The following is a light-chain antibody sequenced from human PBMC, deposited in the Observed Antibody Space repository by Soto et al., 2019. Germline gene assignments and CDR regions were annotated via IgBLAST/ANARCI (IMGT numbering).Light chain of an antibody. Sequence: DIQMTQSPSTLSASVGDRVTITCRASQSISSWLAWYQQKPGKAPKVLIYKASSLEGGVPSRFSGSGSGTEFTLTISSLQPDDFATYYCQQYNTYWTFGQGTKVEIK. CDR3: QQYNTYWT. CDR2: KAS. J-gene: IGKJ1*01. CDR1: QSISSW. V-gene: IGKV1-5*03.